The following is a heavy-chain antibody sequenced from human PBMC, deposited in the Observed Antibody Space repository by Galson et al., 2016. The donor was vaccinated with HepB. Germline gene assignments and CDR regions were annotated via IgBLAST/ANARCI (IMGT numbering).Heavy chain of an antibody. CDR3: ARTLQRITMVRGVIQGLAY. J-gene: IGHJ4*02. V-gene: IGHV1-3*01. Sequence: SVKVSCKASGYTFTSYAMHWVRQAPGQRLEWMGWIDAGNGDTKYSQKFQGRVTITRDTSANTAYMELSSLRSEDTAVYYCARTLQRITMVRGVIQGLAYWGQGTLVTVSS. D-gene: IGHD3-10*01. CDR1: GYTFTSYA. CDR2: IDAGNGDT.